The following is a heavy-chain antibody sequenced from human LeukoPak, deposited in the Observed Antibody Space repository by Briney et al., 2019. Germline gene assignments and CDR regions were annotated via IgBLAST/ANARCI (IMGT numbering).Heavy chain of an antibody. V-gene: IGHV3-7*01. CDR2: IKQDGSEK. CDR3: ARLSYSSGWYVPNDY. J-gene: IGHJ4*02. D-gene: IGHD6-19*01. CDR1: GFTFSSYW. Sequence: GGSLRLSCAASGFTFSSYWMSWVRQAPGKGLEWVANIKQDGSEKCYVDSVKGRFTISRDNAKNSLYLQMNSLRAEDTAVYYCARLSYSSGWYVPNDYWGQGTLVTVSS.